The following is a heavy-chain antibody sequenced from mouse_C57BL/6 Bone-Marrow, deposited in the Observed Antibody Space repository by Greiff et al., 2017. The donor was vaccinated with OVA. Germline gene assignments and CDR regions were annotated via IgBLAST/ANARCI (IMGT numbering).Heavy chain of an antibody. CDR3: ARGRQLRLPFAY. CDR2: IYPRSGNT. J-gene: IGHJ3*01. Sequence: VQLKESGAELARPGASVKLSCKASGYTFTSHGISWVKQRTGQGLEWIGEIYPRSGNTYYNEKFKGKATLTADKASSTAYMELRSLTSEDSAVYFCARGRQLRLPFAYWGQGTLVTVSA. V-gene: IGHV1-81*01. D-gene: IGHD3-2*02. CDR1: GYTFTSHG.